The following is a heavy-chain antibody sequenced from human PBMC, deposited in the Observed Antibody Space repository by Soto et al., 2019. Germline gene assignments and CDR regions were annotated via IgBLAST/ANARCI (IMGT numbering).Heavy chain of an antibody. Sequence: QVQLQESGPGLVKPSQTLSLTCTVSGGSISSGDYYWSWIRQPPGKGLEWIGYIYYSGRTYYNPSLKSRVTISVDTSKNQSSLKLSSVTAADTAVYYCAREGGIVGATTVDYWGQGTLVTVSS. CDR2: IYYSGRT. D-gene: IGHD1-26*01. J-gene: IGHJ4*02. V-gene: IGHV4-30-4*01. CDR3: AREGGIVGATTVDY. CDR1: GGSISSGDYY.